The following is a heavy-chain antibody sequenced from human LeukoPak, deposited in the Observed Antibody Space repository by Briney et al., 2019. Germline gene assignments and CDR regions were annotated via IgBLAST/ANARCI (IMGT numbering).Heavy chain of an antibody. Sequence: PGGSLRLSCAASGFTVSNFYMSWVRQAPGKGLEWVSLINTGGTTYYGDSVKGRFIISRDNSKNTVYLQMNSLRAEDTAVYYCVRGLYSSNYGYWGQGTLVTVSS. CDR3: VRGLYSSNYGY. CDR1: GFTVSNFY. V-gene: IGHV3-66*01. CDR2: INTGGTT. J-gene: IGHJ4*02. D-gene: IGHD6-13*01.